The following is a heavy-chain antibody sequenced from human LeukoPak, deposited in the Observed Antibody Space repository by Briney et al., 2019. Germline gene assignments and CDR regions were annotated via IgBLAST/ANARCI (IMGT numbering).Heavy chain of an antibody. J-gene: IGHJ3*02. V-gene: IGHV1-18*01. D-gene: IGHD2-2*01. CDR1: GYTFTSYG. CDR3: ARIAYCSSTICSDAFDM. Sequence: ASVKVSCKASGYTFTSYGLSWVRQVPGQGLEWLGWISGHNGDTNYAQKLQGRLTVTTDTSTSTAYMELGSLRSDDTAMYYCARIAYCSSTICSDAFDMLGQGTMVTVSS. CDR2: ISGHNGDT.